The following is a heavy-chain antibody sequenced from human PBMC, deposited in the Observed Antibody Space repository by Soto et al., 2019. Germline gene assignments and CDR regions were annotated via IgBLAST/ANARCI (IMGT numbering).Heavy chain of an antibody. V-gene: IGHV3-33*01. D-gene: IGHD6-19*01. CDR2: IWYDGSNK. CDR1: GFTFSSYG. Sequence: QVQLVESGGGVVQPGRSLRLSCAASGFTFSSYGMHWVRQAPGKGLEWVAVIWYDGSNKYYADSVKGRFTISRDNSKNTLYLQMNSLRAEDTAVYYCARGNSAVAGHGDYFDYWGQGTLVTVSS. J-gene: IGHJ4*02. CDR3: ARGNSAVAGHGDYFDY.